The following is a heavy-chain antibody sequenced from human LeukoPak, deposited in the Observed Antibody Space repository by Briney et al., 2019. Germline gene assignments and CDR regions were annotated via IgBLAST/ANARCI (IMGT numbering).Heavy chain of an antibody. Sequence: GRSLRLSCAASGFTFRSYGMHWVRQAPGKGLEWVAVIWYDGSNKYHADSVKSRLTISRDNSKNTLYLQMNSLRAEDTAVYYCVREDTPATANYWGQGTLVTISS. D-gene: IGHD2-21*02. V-gene: IGHV3-33*01. J-gene: IGHJ4*02. CDR2: IWYDGSNK. CDR3: VREDTPATANY. CDR1: GFTFRSYG.